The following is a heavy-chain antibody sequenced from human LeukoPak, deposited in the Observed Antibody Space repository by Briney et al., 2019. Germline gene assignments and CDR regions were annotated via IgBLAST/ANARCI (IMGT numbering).Heavy chain of an antibody. CDR3: ARSFDSSGYYYGFES. CDR1: GGTVRSYY. V-gene: IGHV4-59*02. J-gene: IGHJ4*02. Sequence: SETLSLTXTVSGGTVRSYYWSWIRQAPGKGLEWIGYTSYSGTGDTNYNPSLQSRVTFSIDMSRNQFSLTLNSVTAADTAVYYCARSFDSSGYYYGFESWGQGTLVTVSS. D-gene: IGHD3-22*01. CDR2: TSYSGTGDT.